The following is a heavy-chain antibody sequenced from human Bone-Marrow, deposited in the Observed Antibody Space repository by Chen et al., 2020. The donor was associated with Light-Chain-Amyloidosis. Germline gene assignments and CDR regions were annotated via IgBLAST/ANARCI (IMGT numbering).Heavy chain of an antibody. CDR1: GFNFSSFG. J-gene: IGHJ4*02. D-gene: IGHD3-10*01. CDR2: VSGSTVST. Sequence: EVQLVESGGGLVQPGGSLRLSCATSGFNFSSFGMSWVRQAPGKGLEWVSTVSGSTVSTYYAGAVKGRFIISRDNSKSTLYLQMNSLRAGDTAVYFCTTKGGYFDFWGQGSLVTVSS. CDR3: TTKGGYFDF. V-gene: IGHV3-23*04.